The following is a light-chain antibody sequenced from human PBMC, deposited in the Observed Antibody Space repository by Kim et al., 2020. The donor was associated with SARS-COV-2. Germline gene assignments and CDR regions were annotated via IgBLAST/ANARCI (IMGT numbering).Light chain of an antibody. CDR1: SLRSYY. CDR3: NSRDSNANVV. V-gene: IGLV3-19*01. Sequence: SSELTQDPAVSVALGQTVRITCQGDSLRSYYATWYQQKPGQAPILVIYGKNNLPSGIPDRFSGSRSGNTASLTITGTQAGDEADYYCNSRDSNANVVFGG. J-gene: IGLJ2*01. CDR2: GKN.